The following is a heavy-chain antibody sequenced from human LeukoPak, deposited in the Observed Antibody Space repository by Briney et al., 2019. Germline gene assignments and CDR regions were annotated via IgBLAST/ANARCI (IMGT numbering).Heavy chain of an antibody. CDR3: AVLSYDSSGYYYPFDY. V-gene: IGHV7-4-1*02. CDR1: GYTFTRYA. J-gene: IGHJ4*02. CDR2: INTNTGNP. Sequence: ASVKVSCKASGYTFTRYAINWVRQAPGQGLERMGCINTNTGNPTFAQGSTGRFVFSLDTSVSTAYLQITSLKAEDTAVYYCAVLSYDSSGYYYPFDYWGQETLVTVSS. D-gene: IGHD3-22*01.